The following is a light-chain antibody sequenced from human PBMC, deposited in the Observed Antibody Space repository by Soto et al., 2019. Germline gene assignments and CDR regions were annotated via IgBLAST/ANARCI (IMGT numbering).Light chain of an antibody. J-gene: IGLJ1*01. V-gene: IGLV2-11*01. CDR2: DVT. CDR1: SSDVGGYNY. CDR3: CSYAGSGTYV. Sequence: QSVLTQPRSVSGSPGQSVTISCTGSSSDVGGYNYVSWYQQYPGEVPKLLIYDVTKRPSGLPYRFSGSKSGNTASLIISGLQAEDEADYYSCSYAGSGTYVYGSGTKVTVL.